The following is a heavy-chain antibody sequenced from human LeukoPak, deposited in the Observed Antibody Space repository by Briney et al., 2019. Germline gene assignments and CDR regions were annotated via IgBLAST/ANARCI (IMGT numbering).Heavy chain of an antibody. V-gene: IGHV3-7*01. CDR1: GFTLSNYW. D-gene: IGHD5-12*01. CDR2: IKQDGSEK. CDR3: ARDRDGGYDSLYYYYYMDV. J-gene: IGHJ6*03. Sequence: PGGSLRLSCAASGFTLSNYWMSWVRQAPGRGLEWVANIKQDGSEKNYVDSVKGRFTISRDNDKNSLFLQMDGLTAEDTAVYYCARDRDGGYDSLYYYYYMDVWGKGTTVTVSS.